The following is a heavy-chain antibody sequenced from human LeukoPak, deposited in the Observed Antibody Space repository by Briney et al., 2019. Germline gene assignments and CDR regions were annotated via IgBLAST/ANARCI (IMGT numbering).Heavy chain of an antibody. V-gene: IGHV3-21*01. CDR3: ARGPESGWANYYYYYMDV. D-gene: IGHD6-19*01. Sequence: GGSLRLSCAASGFTFSSYAMSWVRQAPGKGLEWVSSISSSSSYIYYADSVKGRFTISRDNAKNSLYLQMNSLRAEDTAVYYCARGPESGWANYYYYYMDVWGKGTTVTVSS. J-gene: IGHJ6*03. CDR2: ISSSSSYI. CDR1: GFTFSSYA.